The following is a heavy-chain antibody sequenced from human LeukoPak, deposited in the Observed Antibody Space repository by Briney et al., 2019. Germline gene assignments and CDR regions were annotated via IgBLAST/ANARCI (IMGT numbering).Heavy chain of an antibody. CDR2: IIPIFGTA. V-gene: IGHV1-69*01. D-gene: IGHD2-15*01. CDR3: ARKGLGYCSGGSCYYYYYYYMDV. J-gene: IGHJ6*03. Sequence: ASVKVSCKASGGTFSSYAISWVRQAPGQGLEWMGGIIPIFGTANYAQEFQGRVTITADESTSTAYMELSSLRSEDTAVYYCARKGLGYCSGGSCYYYYYYYMDVWGKGTMVTVSS. CDR1: GGTFSSYA.